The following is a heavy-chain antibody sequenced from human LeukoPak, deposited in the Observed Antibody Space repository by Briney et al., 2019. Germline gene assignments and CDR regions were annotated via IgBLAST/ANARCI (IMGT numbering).Heavy chain of an antibody. Sequence: PGGSLTLSCAASGFSFSSYVMHWVRQAPGKGLEYVSALSSNGGRTYYADSVEDRFIISRDNSKNTLYLQMRSLRPEDTAVYYCVTDWGVITNDAFDIWGQGTMVTVSS. CDR1: GFSFSSYV. D-gene: IGHD3-10*01. CDR2: LSSNGGRT. V-gene: IGHV3-64D*09. J-gene: IGHJ3*02. CDR3: VTDWGVITNDAFDI.